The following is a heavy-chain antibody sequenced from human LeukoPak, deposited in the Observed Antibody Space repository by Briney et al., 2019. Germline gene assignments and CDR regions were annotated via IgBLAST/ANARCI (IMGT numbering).Heavy chain of an antibody. Sequence: ASVKVSCKASGGTFSSYAISWVRQAPGKGLEWMGGFDPEDGETIYAQKFQGRVTMTEDTSTDTAYMELSSLRSEDTAVYYCATDLAAMPYWGQGTLVTVSS. CDR2: FDPEDGET. D-gene: IGHD2-2*01. V-gene: IGHV1-24*01. J-gene: IGHJ4*02. CDR3: ATDLAAMPY. CDR1: GGTFSSYA.